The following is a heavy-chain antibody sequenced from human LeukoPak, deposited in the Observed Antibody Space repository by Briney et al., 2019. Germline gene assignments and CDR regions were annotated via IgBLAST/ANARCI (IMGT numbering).Heavy chain of an antibody. D-gene: IGHD1-26*01. V-gene: IGHV3-53*01. CDR2: IYSGGST. CDR1: GLTFSSHW. CDR3: ARDVVGATYFD. J-gene: IGHJ4*02. Sequence: GGSLRLSCAASGLTFSSHWMHWVRQAPGKGLEWVSIIYSGGSTSYADSVKGRFTISGDNSKNTLYLQMNSLRAEDTAVYYCARDVVGATYFDWGQGTLVTVSS.